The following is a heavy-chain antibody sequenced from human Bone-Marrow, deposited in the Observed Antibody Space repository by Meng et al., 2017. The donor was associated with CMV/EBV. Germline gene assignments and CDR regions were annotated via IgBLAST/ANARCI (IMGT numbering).Heavy chain of an antibody. J-gene: IGHJ4*02. CDR2: MNPNTGNT. Sequence: ASVKVSCKTSGYTFTSYDINWVRQATGQGLEWMGWMNPNTGNTGVAQKFQDRVTMTRDTSITTAYMELSSLRSEDTAVYYCTRANAATRQLRGIDFWGQGTLVTVSS. V-gene: IGHV1-8*01. CDR3: TRANAATRQLRGIDF. CDR1: GYTFTSYD. D-gene: IGHD1-1*01.